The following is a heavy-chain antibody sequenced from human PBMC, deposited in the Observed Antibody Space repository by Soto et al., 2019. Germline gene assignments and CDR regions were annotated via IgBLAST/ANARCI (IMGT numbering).Heavy chain of an antibody. CDR1: GFTFSSYS. D-gene: IGHD3-10*01. J-gene: IGHJ4*02. V-gene: IGHV3-21*01. CDR2: ISSSSSYI. CDR3: ASLSPLWFGELLKTPFDY. Sequence: GGSLRLSCAASGFTFSSYSMNWVRQAPGKGLAWVSSISSSSSYIYYADSVKGRFTISRDNAKNSLYLKMNSLRAEDTAVYYCASLSPLWFGELLKTPFDYWGQGTLVTVSS.